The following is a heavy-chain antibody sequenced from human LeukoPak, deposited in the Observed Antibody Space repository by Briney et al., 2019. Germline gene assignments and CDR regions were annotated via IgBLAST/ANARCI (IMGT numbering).Heavy chain of an antibody. V-gene: IGHV4-34*01. CDR1: GGSSSGYY. D-gene: IGHD6-19*01. CDR3: ASLRGGEWLPSGY. J-gene: IGHJ4*02. Sequence: SETLSLTCAVYGGSSSGYYWSWIRQPPGKGLEWIGEINHSGSTNYNPSLKSRVTISVDTSKNQFSLKLSSVTAADTAVYYCASLRGGEWLPSGYWGRGTLVTVSS. CDR2: INHSGST.